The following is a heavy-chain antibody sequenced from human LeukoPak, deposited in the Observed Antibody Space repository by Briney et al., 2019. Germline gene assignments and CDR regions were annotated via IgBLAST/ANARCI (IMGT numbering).Heavy chain of an antibody. J-gene: IGHJ3*02. D-gene: IGHD3-3*01. CDR2: ISWNSGSI. Sequence: GRSLRLSCAASGFTFDDYAMHWVRQAPGKGLEWVSGISWNSGSIGYADSVKGRFTISRDNAKNSLYLQMNSLRAEGTALYYCAKDIRSGYFDAFDIWGRGTMVTVSS. V-gene: IGHV3-9*01. CDR1: GFTFDDYA. CDR3: AKDIRSGYFDAFDI.